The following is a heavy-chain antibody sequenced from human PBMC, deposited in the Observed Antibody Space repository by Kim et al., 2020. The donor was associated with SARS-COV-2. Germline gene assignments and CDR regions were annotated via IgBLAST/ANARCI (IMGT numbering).Heavy chain of an antibody. J-gene: IGHJ3*02. D-gene: IGHD1-26*01. CDR1: GYSFTSYW. V-gene: IGHV5-51*01. Sequence: GESLKISCKGSGYSFTSYWIGWVRQMPGKGLEWMGIIYPGDSDTRYSPSFQGQVTISADKSISTAYLQWSSLKASDTAMYYCARVGSGTTAPYWAFDIWGQGTMVTVSS. CDR2: IYPGDSDT. CDR3: ARVGSGTTAPYWAFDI.